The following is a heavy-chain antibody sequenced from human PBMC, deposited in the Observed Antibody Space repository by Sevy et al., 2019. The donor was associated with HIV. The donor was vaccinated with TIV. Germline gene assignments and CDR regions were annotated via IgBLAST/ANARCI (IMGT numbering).Heavy chain of an antibody. J-gene: IGHJ3*02. V-gene: IGHV1-18*01. D-gene: IGHD3-22*01. Sequence: ASVKVSCKASGYTFISYAISWVRQAPGQGLEWMGWISAYNGNTNYAQKLQGRVTMTTDTSTSTAYMELRSLRSDDTAVYYCARDRGEYYDNSGYYGAFDIWGQGTMVTVSS. CDR2: ISAYNGNT. CDR3: ARDRGEYYDNSGYYGAFDI. CDR1: GYTFISYA.